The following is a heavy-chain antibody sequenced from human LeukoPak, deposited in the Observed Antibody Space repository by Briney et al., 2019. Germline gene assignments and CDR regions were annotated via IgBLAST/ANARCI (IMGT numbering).Heavy chain of an antibody. D-gene: IGHD1-26*01. V-gene: IGHV3-30*18. Sequence: GGSLRLSCAASGFTFSSYGMHWVRQAPGKGLGWVAVISYDGSNKYYADSVKGRFTISRDNSKNTLYLQMNSLRTEDTAVYYCAKDLPPKWELPFDAFDIWGQGTMVTVSS. J-gene: IGHJ3*02. CDR1: GFTFSSYG. CDR2: ISYDGSNK. CDR3: AKDLPPKWELPFDAFDI.